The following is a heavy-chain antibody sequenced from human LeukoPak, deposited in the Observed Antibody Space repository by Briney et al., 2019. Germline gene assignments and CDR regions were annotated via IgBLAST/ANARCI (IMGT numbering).Heavy chain of an antibody. V-gene: IGHV4-59*01. D-gene: IGHD2-15*01. Sequence: SETPSLTCTVSGGSISSYYWSWIRQPPGKGLEWIGYIYYSGSTNYNPSLKSRVTISVDTSKNQFSLKLSSVTAADTAVYYCARGCSGGSCYSPYNWFDPWGQGTLVTVSS. J-gene: IGHJ5*02. CDR2: IYYSGST. CDR3: ARGCSGGSCYSPYNWFDP. CDR1: GGSISSYY.